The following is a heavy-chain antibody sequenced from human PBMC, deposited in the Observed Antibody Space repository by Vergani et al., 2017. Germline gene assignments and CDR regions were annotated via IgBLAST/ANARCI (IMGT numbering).Heavy chain of an antibody. V-gene: IGHV3-7*01. CDR1: GFSFSSYW. D-gene: IGHD3-22*01. J-gene: IGHJ2*01. Sequence: VQLVESGGGLVQPGGSLRLSCAASGFSFSSYWMSWVRQAPGKGLEWVANINQEGSVKYYVDSVKGRFTISRDNAKNSLYLQMNSLRAEDTAVYYCARDVLGYSSGYYPFWWYFYLWDRGTLVTVSS. CDR2: INQEGSVK. CDR3: ARDVLGYSSGYYPFWWYFYL.